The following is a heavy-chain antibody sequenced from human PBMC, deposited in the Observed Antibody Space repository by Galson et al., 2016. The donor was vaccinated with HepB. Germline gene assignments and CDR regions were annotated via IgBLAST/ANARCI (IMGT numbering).Heavy chain of an antibody. V-gene: IGHV3-66*01. CDR3: ARGGNYAGS. Sequence: SLRLSCAASGFTVSXXXMRXXRQAPGKGLEWVSFIYSGGGTYYADSVRGRFTISRDNSKNTLYLQMNSLIAEDTAVYYCARGGNYAGSWGQGTLVTVSS. CDR2: IYSGGGT. CDR1: GFTVSXXX. J-gene: IGHJ4*02. D-gene: IGHD3-16*01.